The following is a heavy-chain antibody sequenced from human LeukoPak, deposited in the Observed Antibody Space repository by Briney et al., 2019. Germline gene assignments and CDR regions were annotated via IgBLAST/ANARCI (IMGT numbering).Heavy chain of an antibody. Sequence: NPSETLSLTCRVSGGFISSYIWTWIRQPPGKGLEWIGYIYYSGSTNYNPSLKSRVTISVDTSKNQFSLKLSSVTAADTAVYYCARGRSSVVRGYYYYMDVWGKGTTVTISS. V-gene: IGHV4-59*01. CDR3: ARGRSSVVRGYYYYMDV. CDR2: IYYSGST. D-gene: IGHD3-10*01. J-gene: IGHJ6*03. CDR1: GGFISSYI.